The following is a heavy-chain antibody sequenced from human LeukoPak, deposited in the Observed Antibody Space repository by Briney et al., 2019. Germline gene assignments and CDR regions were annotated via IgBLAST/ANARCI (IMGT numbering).Heavy chain of an antibody. CDR3: AREQH. CDR1: GGSFSDYY. J-gene: IGHJ1*01. Sequence: SETLSLTCAVYGGSFSDYYWSWIRQPPGKGLEWIGEINHSGSTNYNPSLKSRVTISVDTSKNQFSLKLSSVTAADTAVYYCAREQHWGQGTLVTVSS. V-gene: IGHV4-34*01. CDR2: INHSGST.